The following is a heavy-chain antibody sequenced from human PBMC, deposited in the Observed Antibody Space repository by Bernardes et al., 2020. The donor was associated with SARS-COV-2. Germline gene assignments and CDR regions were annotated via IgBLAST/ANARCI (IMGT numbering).Heavy chain of an antibody. CDR2: ISSSGSTI. Sequence: GGSLRLSCAVSGFSFRSYSINWVRQAPGKGLEWISYISSSGSTIYYADSVKGRFTISRDNAKNSQSLQMNSLTVEDTAVYYCARATEVDYWGQGTLVTVSS. CDR3: ARATEVDY. J-gene: IGHJ4*02. V-gene: IGHV3-48*01. CDR1: GFSFRSYS. D-gene: IGHD4-4*01.